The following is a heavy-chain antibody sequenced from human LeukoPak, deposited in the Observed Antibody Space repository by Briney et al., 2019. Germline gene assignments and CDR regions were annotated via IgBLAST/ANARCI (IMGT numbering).Heavy chain of an antibody. CDR2: IYPGDSDT. Sequence: GESLKISCKGPGCSFTSYWIGWVRPMPGKGLEWMGIIYPGDSDTRYSPSFQGQVTTSADKSISTAYLQWSSLKASDTAMYYCARHYAPPIRKGDAFDIWGQGTMVTVS. V-gene: IGHV5-51*01. CDR3: ARHYAPPIRKGDAFDI. J-gene: IGHJ3*02. D-gene: IGHD2-2*02. CDR1: GCSFTSYW.